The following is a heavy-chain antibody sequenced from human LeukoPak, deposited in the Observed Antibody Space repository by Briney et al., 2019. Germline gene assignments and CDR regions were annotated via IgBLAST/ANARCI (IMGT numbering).Heavy chain of an antibody. CDR3: AKGEWELNYYYGMDV. CDR1: GFTLSIYA. D-gene: IGHD1-26*01. CDR2: ISSSSSYI. J-gene: IGHJ6*02. V-gene: IGHV3-21*01. Sequence: PGGSLRLSCAASGFTLSIYAMSWVRQAPGKGLEWVSSISSSSSYIYYADSVKGRFTISRDNAKNSLYLQMNSLRAEDTAVYYCAKGEWELNYYYGMDVWGQGTTVTVSS.